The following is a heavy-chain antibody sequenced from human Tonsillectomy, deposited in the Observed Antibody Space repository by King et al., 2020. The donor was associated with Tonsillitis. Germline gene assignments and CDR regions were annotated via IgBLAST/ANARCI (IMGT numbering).Heavy chain of an antibody. Sequence: QLVQSGGGVVQPGGSLRLSCAASGFTFSSYGMHWVRQAPGKGLEWVAFIRYDGSNKYYADSVKGRFTISRDNSKNTLYLQMNSLRAEDTAVYYCAKEFETTGTTGWFDPWGQGTLVTVSS. CDR2: IRYDGSNK. CDR3: AKEFETTGTTGWFDP. CDR1: GFTFSSYG. V-gene: IGHV3-30*02. D-gene: IGHD1-7*01. J-gene: IGHJ5*02.